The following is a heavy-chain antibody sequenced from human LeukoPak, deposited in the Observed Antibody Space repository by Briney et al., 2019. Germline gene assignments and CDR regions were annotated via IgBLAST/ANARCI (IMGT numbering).Heavy chain of an antibody. J-gene: IGHJ2*01. CDR2: IRQDGGEI. Sequence: GGSLGLSCTGSGFMFNAYWMSWVRKAPGMGLEWVGKIRQDGGEIFYVDSVRGRFTISRDNAKNSLYLQLNSLRVEDTAIYYCARADLEWYLDLWGRGTLVTVSS. V-gene: IGHV3-7*01. CDR3: ARADLEWYLDL. CDR1: GFMFNAYW.